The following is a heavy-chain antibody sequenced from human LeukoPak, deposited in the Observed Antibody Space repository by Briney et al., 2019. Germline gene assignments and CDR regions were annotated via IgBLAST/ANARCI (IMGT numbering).Heavy chain of an antibody. CDR2: ISYDGDNN. V-gene: IGHV3-30*03. Sequence: PGGSLRLSCAASGFTFSNYGMHWVRQAPGKGLEWVAIISYDGDNNDYADFAKGRFTGSRDNSKNTLYLQMNSLRAEDTAVYYCARGDRYYYYYMDVWGKGTTVTVSS. CDR3: ARGDRYYYYYMDV. CDR1: GFTFSNYG. J-gene: IGHJ6*03.